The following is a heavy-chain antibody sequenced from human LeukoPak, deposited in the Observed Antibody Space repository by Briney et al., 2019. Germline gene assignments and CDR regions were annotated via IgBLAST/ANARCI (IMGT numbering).Heavy chain of an antibody. V-gene: IGHV4-34*01. CDR1: GGSFSGYY. D-gene: IGHD2-2*01. J-gene: IGHJ6*03. CDR2: INHSGNT. CDR3: AVRRTSWEGYYYYYMDV. Sequence: SETLSLTCAVYGGSFSGYYWSWIRQPPGKGLEWIGEINHSGNTKYNPSLKSRVTISVDTSKNQFSLKLSSVTAADTAVYYCAVRRTSWEGYYYYYMDVWGKGTTVTVSS.